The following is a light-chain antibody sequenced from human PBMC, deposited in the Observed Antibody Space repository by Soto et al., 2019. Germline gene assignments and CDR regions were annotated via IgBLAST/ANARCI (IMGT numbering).Light chain of an antibody. CDR1: RSVNSRY. Sequence: EIVLTQSPGTLSLSPGDRATLSCRASRSVNSRYLAWYQQKPGQAPRLLIYGTSTRATGIPDRFSGSGSGTDFTLTISTLEPEDFAVYHCHQYGYSPNTFGQGPNLEIK. J-gene: IGKJ2*01. CDR3: HQYGYSPNT. CDR2: GTS. V-gene: IGKV3-20*01.